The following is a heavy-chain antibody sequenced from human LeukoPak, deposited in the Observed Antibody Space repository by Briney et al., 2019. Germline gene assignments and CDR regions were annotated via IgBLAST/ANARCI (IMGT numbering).Heavy chain of an antibody. D-gene: IGHD6-13*01. Sequence: SVKVSCKASGGTFSSYAISWVRQGPGQGLEWMGGIIPIFGTANYAQKFQGRVTITTDESTSTAYMELSSLRSEGTAGYYCARERSSSWSDYFDYWGQGTLVTVSS. CDR2: IIPIFGTA. V-gene: IGHV1-69*05. J-gene: IGHJ4*02. CDR1: GGTFSSYA. CDR3: ARERSSSWSDYFDY.